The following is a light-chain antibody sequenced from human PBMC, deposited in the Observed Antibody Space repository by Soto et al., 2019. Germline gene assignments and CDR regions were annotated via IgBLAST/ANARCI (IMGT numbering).Light chain of an antibody. J-gene: IGKJ1*01. Sequence: EIVLTQSPGTLSLSPGERATLSCRASQSSRSDYLAWYQQKPGQAPRLLIYAASSRAPGIPDRFSGSGSGTDFTLTISRLEPEDFAVYYCQHYIDSTGTFGQGTKVEIK. CDR2: AAS. CDR1: QSSRSDY. V-gene: IGKV3-20*01. CDR3: QHYIDSTGT.